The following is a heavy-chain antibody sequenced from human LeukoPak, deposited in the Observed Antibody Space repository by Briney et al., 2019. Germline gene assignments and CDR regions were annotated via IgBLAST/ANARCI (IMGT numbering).Heavy chain of an antibody. CDR2: INHSGST. D-gene: IGHD2-2*01. CDR1: GGSFTDYF. CDR3: AGGGNCRTTNCLLDP. Sequence: PSETLSLTCAVYGGSFTDYFLSWIRQPPGKGLEWLGEINHSGSTNYNPSLKSRVTISMDSSKNQFSLKLSSVTAADTAVYYCAGGGNCRTTNCLLDPWGQGTLVTVSS. J-gene: IGHJ5*02. V-gene: IGHV4-34*01.